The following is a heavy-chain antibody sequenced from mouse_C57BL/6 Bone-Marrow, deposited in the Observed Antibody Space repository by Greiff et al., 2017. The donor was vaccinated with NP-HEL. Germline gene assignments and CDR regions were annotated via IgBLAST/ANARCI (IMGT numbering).Heavy chain of an antibody. V-gene: IGHV1-76*01. CDR2: IYPGSGNT. CDR3: ARSTTAQTTDFDY. Sequence: VQLQQSGAELVRPGASVKLSCKASGYTFTDYYINWVKQRPGQGLEWIARIYPGSGNTYYNEKFKGKATLTAEKSSSTAYMQLSSLTSEDSAVYFCARSTTAQTTDFDYWGQGTTLTVSS. J-gene: IGHJ2*01. D-gene: IGHD3-2*02. CDR1: GYTFTDYY.